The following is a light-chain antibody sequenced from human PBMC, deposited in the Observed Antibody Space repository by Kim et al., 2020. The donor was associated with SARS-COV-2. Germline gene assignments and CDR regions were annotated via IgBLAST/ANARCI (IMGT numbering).Light chain of an antibody. CDR3: QQLNNYPVT. V-gene: IGKV1-9*01. J-gene: IGKJ5*01. CDR1: QGISSY. Sequence: ASGGDTVTITCRASQGISSYLAWYQQKPGKAPTLLIYAASTLQSGVPSRFSGSGSGTEFTLTITSLLPEDFATYYCQQLNNYPVTFGQGTRLEIK. CDR2: AAS.